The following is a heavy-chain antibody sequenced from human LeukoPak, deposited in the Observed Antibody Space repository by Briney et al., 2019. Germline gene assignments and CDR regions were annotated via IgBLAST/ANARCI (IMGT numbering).Heavy chain of an antibody. CDR3: AKRGVVIRVILVGFHKEAYYFDS. D-gene: IGHD3-22*01. J-gene: IGHJ4*02. CDR2: ISGSGGSA. Sequence: PGGSLRLSCAVSGITVSNYGMSWVRQAPGKGPEWVAGISGSGGSAHYADAVKGRFTISRDNPKNTLYLQMNSLRVEDTAVYFCAKRGVVIRVILVGFHKEAYYFDSWGQEALVTVSS. V-gene: IGHV3-23*01. CDR1: GITVSNYG.